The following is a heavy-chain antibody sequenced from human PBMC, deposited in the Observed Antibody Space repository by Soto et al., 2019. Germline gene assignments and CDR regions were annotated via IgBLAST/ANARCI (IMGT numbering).Heavy chain of an antibody. CDR2: MNPNSGNT. V-gene: IGHV1-8*01. D-gene: IGHD2-15*01. CDR3: ARSVVDYYYYGMDV. CDR1: GYTFTSYD. Sequence: ASVKVSCKASGYTFTSYDINWVRQATGQGLEWMGWMNPNSGNTGYAQKFQGRVTMTRNTSISTAYMELSSLRSEDTAVYYCARSVVDYYYYGMDVWGQGTTVTVSS. J-gene: IGHJ6*02.